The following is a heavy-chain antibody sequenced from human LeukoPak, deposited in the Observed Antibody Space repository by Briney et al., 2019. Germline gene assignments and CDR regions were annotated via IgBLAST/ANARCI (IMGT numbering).Heavy chain of an antibody. D-gene: IGHD1-26*01. V-gene: IGHV1-18*01. CDR3: ARTTNSYYYYYYIDV. J-gene: IGHJ6*03. Sequence: ASVKVSCKASGYTFTRYGISWVRQAPGQGLEWMGWISTYNGNTNYAQKLQGRVTMTTDTSTSTAYVELRSLISDDTAVYYCARTTNSYYYYYYIDVWGKGTTVTVSS. CDR2: ISTYNGNT. CDR1: GYTFTRYG.